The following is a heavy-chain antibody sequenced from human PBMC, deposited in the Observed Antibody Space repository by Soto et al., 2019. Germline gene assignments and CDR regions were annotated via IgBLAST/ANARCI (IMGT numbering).Heavy chain of an antibody. Sequence: SETLSLTCTVSGASIDRSNYYWDWIRQPPGKGLEWIGTTYYNGNAFYNPSLKSRVTMSVDTSKNQFSLKLISVTAADTAVYYCARHFVAVVIKGWGYWGQGTLVTVS. CDR2: TYYNGNA. CDR3: ARHFVAVVIKGWGY. V-gene: IGHV4-39*01. CDR1: GASIDRSNYY. D-gene: IGHD3-22*01. J-gene: IGHJ4*02.